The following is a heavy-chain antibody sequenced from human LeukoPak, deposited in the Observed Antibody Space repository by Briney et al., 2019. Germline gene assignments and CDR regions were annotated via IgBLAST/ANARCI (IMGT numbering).Heavy chain of an antibody. CDR1: GFTFSSYG. CDR3: ARVMEWELLSPIDY. CDR2: IRYDGSNK. Sequence: GGSLRLSCAASGFTFSSYGMHWVRQAPGKGLEWVAFIRYDGSNKYYADSVKGRFTISRDNSKNTLYLQMNSLRAEDTAVYYCARVMEWELLSPIDYWGQGTLVTVSS. J-gene: IGHJ4*02. D-gene: IGHD1-26*01. V-gene: IGHV3-30*02.